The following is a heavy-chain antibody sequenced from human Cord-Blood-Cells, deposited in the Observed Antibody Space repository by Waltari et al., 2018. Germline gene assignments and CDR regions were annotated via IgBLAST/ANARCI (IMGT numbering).Heavy chain of an antibody. D-gene: IGHD6-19*01. Sequence: EVQLVESGGGLVQPGGSLKLSCAASGFTFSGSAMHWVRQASGKGREWVGRIRSKANSSATAYAASVKGRFTISRDDSKNTAYLQMNSLKTEDTAVYYCTRHTVAGDYWGQGTLVTVSS. CDR3: TRHTVAGDY. J-gene: IGHJ4*02. CDR1: GFTFSGSA. CDR2: IRSKANSSAT. V-gene: IGHV3-73*02.